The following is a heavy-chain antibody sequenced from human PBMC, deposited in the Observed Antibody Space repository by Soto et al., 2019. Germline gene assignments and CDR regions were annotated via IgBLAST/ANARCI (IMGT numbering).Heavy chain of an antibody. Sequence: PSETLSLTCTVSGGSISSSSYYWGWIRQPPGKGLEWIGSIYYSGSTYYNPSLKSRVTISVDTSKNQFSLKLSSVTAADTAVYYCASTNEWLRSRDDAFDIWGQGTMVTVSS. CDR1: GGSISSSSYY. CDR2: IYYSGST. CDR3: ASTNEWLRSRDDAFDI. D-gene: IGHD5-12*01. J-gene: IGHJ3*02. V-gene: IGHV4-39*01.